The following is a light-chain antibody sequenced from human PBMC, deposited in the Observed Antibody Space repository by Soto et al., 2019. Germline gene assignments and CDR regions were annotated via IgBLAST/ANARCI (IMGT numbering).Light chain of an antibody. Sequence: QSALTQPASVSGSPGQSITISCTGTSSDVGAYNYVSWYQHHPGKTPKLMVYEVSNRPSGVSNRFSGSKSANTASLTISGLQAEDEDDYFCSSYTSSSTPMIFGGGTKRTVL. V-gene: IGLV2-14*01. J-gene: IGLJ2*01. CDR1: SSDVGAYNY. CDR3: SSYTSSSTPMI. CDR2: EVS.